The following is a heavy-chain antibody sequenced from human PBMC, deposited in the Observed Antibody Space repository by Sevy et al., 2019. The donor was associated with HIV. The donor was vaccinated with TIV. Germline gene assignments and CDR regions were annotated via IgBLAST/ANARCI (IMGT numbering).Heavy chain of an antibody. Sequence: GGSLRLSCAASGFTFSRAWMSWVRQAPGKGLEWVGRIKSNSNGGTIDYAAPVKGRSSISRDDSENTVYLQMNSLNTEDTATYYCTTDRGRTSSMYFDLWGRGTLVTVSS. V-gene: IGHV3-15*01. J-gene: IGHJ2*01. CDR1: GFTFSRAW. D-gene: IGHD3-10*01. CDR2: IKSNSNGGTI. CDR3: TTDRGRTSSMYFDL.